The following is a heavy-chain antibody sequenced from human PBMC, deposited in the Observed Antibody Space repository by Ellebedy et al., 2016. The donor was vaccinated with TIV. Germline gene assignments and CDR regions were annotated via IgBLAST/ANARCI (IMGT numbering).Heavy chain of an antibody. CDR2: ISGSGRRI. D-gene: IGHD4-17*01. CDR1: GFTFNKYA. V-gene: IGHV3-23*01. J-gene: IGHJ4*02. Sequence: GESLKISCAASGFTFNKYAMSWVRQAPGQGLEWVAAISGSGRRIYYGDSVKGRFTISRDTSRSTRYLQMDTLRAEDTAVYHCARFHGDYHPYYFDYWGQGTLVSVSS. CDR3: ARFHGDYHPYYFDY.